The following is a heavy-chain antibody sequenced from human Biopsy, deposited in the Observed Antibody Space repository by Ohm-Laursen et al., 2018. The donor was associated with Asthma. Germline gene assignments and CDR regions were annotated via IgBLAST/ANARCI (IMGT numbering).Heavy chain of an antibody. CDR2: IMTVFGTT. CDR3: ARCQVGYSSGWSLLLKKIYYSGMDV. V-gene: IGHV1-69*13. Sequence: ASVKVSCKAPGGTFSNFAISWVRQAPGQGLEWLGGIMTVFGTTNYAQKLQGRVTITADESTSAAYMEVTSLRSEDTAIYYCARCQVGYSSGWSLLLKKIYYSGMDVWGQGTAVTVSS. CDR1: GGTFSNFA. D-gene: IGHD6-19*01. J-gene: IGHJ6*02.